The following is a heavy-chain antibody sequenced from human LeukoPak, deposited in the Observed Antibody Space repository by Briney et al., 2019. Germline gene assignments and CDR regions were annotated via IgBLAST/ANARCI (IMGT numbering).Heavy chain of an antibody. Sequence: GGSLRLSCAASGFTFSSYAMSWVRQAPGKGLEWVSAISGSGGSTYYADSVKGRFTISRDNSKNTLYLQMNSLRAEDTAIYYCARGIRGYNYATAYYYYYYMDVWGKGTTVTVSS. J-gene: IGHJ6*03. CDR2: ISGSGGST. D-gene: IGHD5-18*01. V-gene: IGHV3-23*01. CDR3: ARGIRGYNYATAYYYYYYMDV. CDR1: GFTFSSYA.